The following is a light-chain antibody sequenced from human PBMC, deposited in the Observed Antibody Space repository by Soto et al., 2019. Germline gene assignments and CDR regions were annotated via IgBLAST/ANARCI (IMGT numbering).Light chain of an antibody. CDR2: AAS. CDR3: QQYGSSRT. J-gene: IGKJ1*01. CDR1: AGVSTW. Sequence: DVQMTQSPSTLSASVGDRVTITCRASAGVSTWVAWYQQKPGKAPKLQIYAASTLASGVPSRFSGSGSVTELTLTISRLEPEEFAVYYCQQYGSSRTFGQGTKVEIK. V-gene: IGKV1-5*03.